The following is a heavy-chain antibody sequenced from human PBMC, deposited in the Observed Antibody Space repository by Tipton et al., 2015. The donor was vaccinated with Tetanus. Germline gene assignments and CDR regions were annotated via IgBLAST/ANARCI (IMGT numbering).Heavy chain of an antibody. J-gene: IGHJ5*02. Sequence: TLSLTCTVSGGSISDKKYYWGWIRQPPGKGLEGIASVYFEGSTYYSPSLKSRVIIAVDTAQNLFSLRLSSVTADDTAVYYCARHLYGYWFDPWGQGAQVTVSS. D-gene: IGHD3-10*01. V-gene: IGHV4-39*01. CDR1: GGSISDKKYY. CDR2: VYFEGST. CDR3: ARHLYGYWFDP.